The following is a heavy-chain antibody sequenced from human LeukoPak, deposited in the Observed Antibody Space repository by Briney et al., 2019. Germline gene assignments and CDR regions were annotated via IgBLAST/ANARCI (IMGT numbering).Heavy chain of an antibody. Sequence: PGGALRLSCAGSGFPPHECIQHGATQAPGKGLEWVSLVSCDGSSTYYADPEKGRFLITSANSNNTLYLQLNSLRTEDAALYYCAKVSASSWLGAFDIWGQGTMVTVSS. V-gene: IGHV3-43*01. J-gene: IGHJ3*02. D-gene: IGHD6-13*01. CDR1: GFPPHECI. CDR3: AKVSASSWLGAFDI. CDR2: VSCDGSST.